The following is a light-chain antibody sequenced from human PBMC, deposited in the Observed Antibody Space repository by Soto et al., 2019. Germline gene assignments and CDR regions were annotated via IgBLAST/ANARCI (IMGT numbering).Light chain of an antibody. CDR3: SSYTSSSSYV. J-gene: IGLJ1*01. V-gene: IGLV2-14*01. Sequence: QSVLTQPASVSGSPGQSISFSCAGSNSDVGSSVYVSWYRQHPGKAPQLIIYEVNKRPSGVSNRFSGSKSGNTASLTISGLQAEDEADYYCSSYTSSSSYVFGTGTKVTVL. CDR2: EVN. CDR1: NSDVGSSVY.